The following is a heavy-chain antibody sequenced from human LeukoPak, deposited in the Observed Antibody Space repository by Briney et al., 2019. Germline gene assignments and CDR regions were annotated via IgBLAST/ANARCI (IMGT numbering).Heavy chain of an antibody. V-gene: IGHV4-39*01. J-gene: IGHJ4*02. CDR3: ARHTPQEAAAKYDY. Sequence: PSETLSLTCTVSGGSIISTIHYWAWIRQAPGKALEWIGSLYYTGSASYNPSLKSRVAISVDTSRNQFSLKVDFLTAADTAIYYCARHTPQEAAAKYDYWGQGTLVTVSS. D-gene: IGHD6-13*01. CDR2: LYYTGSA. CDR1: GGSIISTIHY.